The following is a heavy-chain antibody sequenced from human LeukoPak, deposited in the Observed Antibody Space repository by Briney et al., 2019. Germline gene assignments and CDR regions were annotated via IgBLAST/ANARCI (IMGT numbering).Heavy chain of an antibody. CDR2: ISYDGSNK. J-gene: IGHJ3*02. CDR1: GFTFSSYG. CDR3: AKLGDTAMVTAAFDI. D-gene: IGHD5-18*01. V-gene: IGHV3-30*18. Sequence: GGSLRLSCAASGFTFSSYGMHWVRQAPGKGLEWVAVISYDGSNKYYADSVKGRFTISRDNSKNTLYLQMNSLRAEDTAVYYCAKLGDTAMVTAAFDIWGQGTMVTVSS.